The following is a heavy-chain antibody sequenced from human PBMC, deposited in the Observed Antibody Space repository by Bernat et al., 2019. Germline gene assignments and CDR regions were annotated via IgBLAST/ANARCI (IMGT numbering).Heavy chain of an antibody. CDR1: GFTFSSYA. Sequence: EVQLVESGGGLVQPGGSLRLSCAASGFTFSSYAMSWVRQAPGKGLEWVSAISGSGGSTYYAESVKGRFTISRDNSKNTLYLQMNSLRAEDTAVYYCAKDPSYGSALPDAFDIWGQGTMVTVSS. CDR2: ISGSGGST. CDR3: AKDPSYGSALPDAFDI. D-gene: IGHD5-18*01. V-gene: IGHV3-23*04. J-gene: IGHJ3*02.